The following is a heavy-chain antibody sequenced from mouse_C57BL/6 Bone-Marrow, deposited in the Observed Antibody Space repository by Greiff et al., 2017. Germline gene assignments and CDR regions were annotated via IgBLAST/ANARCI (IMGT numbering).Heavy chain of an antibody. CDR2: IDPSDSYT. CDR3: ARSHPYAMDY. Sequence: VQLQQSGAELVMPGASVKLSCKASGYTFTSYWMYWVKQRPGQGLERIGEIDPSDSYTNYNQKLKGKSTLTVDKSSNTAYMQLSSLTSEVSACYYCARSHPYAMDYWGQGTSVTVSS. V-gene: IGHV1-69*01. J-gene: IGHJ4*01. CDR1: GYTFTSYW.